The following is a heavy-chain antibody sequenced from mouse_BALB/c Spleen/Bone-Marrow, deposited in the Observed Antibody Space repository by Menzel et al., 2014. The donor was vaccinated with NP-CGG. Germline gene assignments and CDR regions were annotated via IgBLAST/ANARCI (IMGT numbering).Heavy chain of an antibody. D-gene: IGHD2-4*01. Sequence: VQLQQSGPGLVAPSQSLSITCTVSGSSLTGYGVSWVRQPPGKGLEWLGMIRGDGSTDYNSALKSRLSISKDNSKSQVFLKMNSPQTDDTARYYCARDSFLITRALDYWGQGTSVTVSS. CDR1: GSSLTGYG. CDR3: ARDSFLITRALDY. CDR2: IRGDGST. J-gene: IGHJ4*01. V-gene: IGHV2-6-7*01.